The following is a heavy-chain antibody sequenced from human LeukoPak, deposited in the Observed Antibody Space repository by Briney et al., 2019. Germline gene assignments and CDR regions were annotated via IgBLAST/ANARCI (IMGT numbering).Heavy chain of an antibody. V-gene: IGHV7-4-1*02. J-gene: IGHJ5*02. CDR1: GYTFTSYA. CDR2: INTYTGIP. Sequence: ASVKVSCKASGYTFTSYAMNWVRQAPGQGLEWMGWINTYTGIPTYAQGFTGRFVFSLDTSVSTAYLQISSLKAEDTAVYYCARDNSVEDTAWWFDPWGQGTLVTVSS. D-gene: IGHD4-23*01. CDR3: ARDNSVEDTAWWFDP.